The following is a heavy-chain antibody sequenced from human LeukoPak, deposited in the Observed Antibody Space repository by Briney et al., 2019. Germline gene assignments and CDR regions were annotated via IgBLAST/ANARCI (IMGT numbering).Heavy chain of an antibody. Sequence: ASPGLSCAASGFTFSSYAMSWVRQAPGKGLEWVSAISDSGDSTYYADSVKGRFPISRDNSKNTLYLQMNSLRAEDTAVYYCAKDRITMIVVVIFDYWGQGTLVSVSS. D-gene: IGHD3-22*01. J-gene: IGHJ4*02. CDR3: AKDRITMIVVVIFDY. CDR2: ISDSGDST. V-gene: IGHV3-23*01. CDR1: GFTFSSYA.